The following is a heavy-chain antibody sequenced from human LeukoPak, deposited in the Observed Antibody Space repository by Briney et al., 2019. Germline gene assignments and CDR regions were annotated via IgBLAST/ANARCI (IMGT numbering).Heavy chain of an antibody. J-gene: IGHJ6*02. CDR1: GVSISSYY. D-gene: IGHD2-2*01. Sequence: PSETLSLTCTVSGVSISSYYWSWIRQPPGKGLEWIGYIYYSGSTNYNPSLKSRVTISVDTSKNQFSLKLSSVTAADTAVYYCARYNGSTSFFYYYYYGMDVWGQGTTVTVSS. CDR3: ARYNGSTSFFYYYYYGMDV. V-gene: IGHV4-59*01. CDR2: IYYSGST.